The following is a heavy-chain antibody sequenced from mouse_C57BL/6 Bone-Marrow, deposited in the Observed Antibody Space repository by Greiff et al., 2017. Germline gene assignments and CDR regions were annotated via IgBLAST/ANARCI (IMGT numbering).Heavy chain of an antibody. CDR1: GYTFTSYW. V-gene: IGHV1-59*01. D-gene: IGHD1-1*01. Sequence: QVQLKQPGAELVRPGTSVKLSCKASGYTFTSYWMHWVKQRPGQGLEWIGVIDPSDSYTNYNQKFKGKATLTVDTSSSTAYMQLSSLTSEDSAVYYCARDYYGSREYYFGCWGQGTTLTVSS. CDR3: ARDYYGSREYYFGC. J-gene: IGHJ2*01. CDR2: IDPSDSYT.